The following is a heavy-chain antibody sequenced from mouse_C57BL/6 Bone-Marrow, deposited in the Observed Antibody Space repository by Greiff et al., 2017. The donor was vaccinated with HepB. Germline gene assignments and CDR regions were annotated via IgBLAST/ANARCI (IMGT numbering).Heavy chain of an antibody. J-gene: IGHJ1*03. CDR2: ISYDGSN. Sequence: VQLQQSGPGLVKPSQSLSLTCNVTGYTITSGSYWNWIRQFPGNQLEWRCYISYDGSNKYNPSLNNRTSITRDTSENPFCLRLNSVTTEDTATYYCARPGYGGVWGTGAAVTVTS. V-gene: IGHV3-6*01. CDR3: ARPGYGGV. CDR1: GYTITSGSY.